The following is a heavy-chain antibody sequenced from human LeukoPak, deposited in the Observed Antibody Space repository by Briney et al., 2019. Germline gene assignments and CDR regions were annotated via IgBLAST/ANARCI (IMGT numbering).Heavy chain of an antibody. CDR2: INPNSGGT. CDR3: ARSPDILSGENFDY. Sequence: GASVKVSCKASGYTFTGYYMHWVRQAPGQGLEWMGWINPNSGGTNEAQKFHDRVTMTRDTSIRTAYMEVSRLRSDDTAVYYCARSPDILSGENFDYWGQGTLATVSS. J-gene: IGHJ4*02. V-gene: IGHV1-2*02. D-gene: IGHD3-9*01. CDR1: GYTFTGYY.